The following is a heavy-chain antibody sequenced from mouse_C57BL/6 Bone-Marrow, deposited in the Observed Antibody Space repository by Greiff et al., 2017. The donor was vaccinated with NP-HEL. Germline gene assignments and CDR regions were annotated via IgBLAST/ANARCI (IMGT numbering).Heavy chain of an antibody. CDR3: ALLLPWYFDV. Sequence: QVQLQQSGAELVKPGASVKLSCKASGYTFTSYWMQWVKQRPGQGLEWIGEIDPSDSYTNYNQKFKGKATLTVDTSSSTAYMQLSSLTSEDSAVYYCALLLPWYFDVWGTVTTVTVSS. D-gene: IGHD1-1*01. V-gene: IGHV1-50*01. CDR2: IDPSDSYT. CDR1: GYTFTSYW. J-gene: IGHJ1*03.